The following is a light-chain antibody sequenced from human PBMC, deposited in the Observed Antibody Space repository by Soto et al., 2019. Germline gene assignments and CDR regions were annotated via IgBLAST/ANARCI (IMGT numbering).Light chain of an antibody. Sequence: QAVVTQPASVSGSPGQSITISCTGTSSDVGAYSYVSWYQQHPGKAPKLIIYDVTYRPAGVSNRFSGSKSGNTASLTISGLQAEDEADYYCSSYTSSSTLFGGGTKLTVL. CDR1: SSDVGAYSY. CDR2: DVT. J-gene: IGLJ2*01. CDR3: SSYTSSSTL. V-gene: IGLV2-14*03.